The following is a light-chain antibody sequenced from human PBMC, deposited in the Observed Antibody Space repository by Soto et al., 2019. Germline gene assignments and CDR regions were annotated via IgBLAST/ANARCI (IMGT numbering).Light chain of an antibody. CDR1: SSNIGSYS. CDR3: AAWDDSLNGPV. Sequence: QAVVTQPPSASGTPGQRVTISCSGGSSNIGSYSVNWYQQLPGTAPKLLIYNDSQRPSGVPDRFSGSKSGTSASLAISGLQSEDEADYYCAAWDDSLNGPVFGGGTQLTVL. J-gene: IGLJ2*01. CDR2: NDS. V-gene: IGLV1-44*01.